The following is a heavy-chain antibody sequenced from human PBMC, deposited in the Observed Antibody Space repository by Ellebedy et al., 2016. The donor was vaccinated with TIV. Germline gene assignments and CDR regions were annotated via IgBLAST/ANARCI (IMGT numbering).Heavy chain of an antibody. CDR2: IRQEGDEI. Sequence: PGGSLRLSCAASGFNFRSYWMTWVRQAPRKGLEWVAKIRQEGDEIYYVDSVKGRFTISRDNAKNSLFLQMNSLRVEDTAVYYCARRASYGDYAVQVNPWFDPWGQGTLVTVSS. V-gene: IGHV3-7*01. J-gene: IGHJ5*02. CDR1: GFNFRSYW. D-gene: IGHD4-17*01. CDR3: ARRASYGDYAVQVNPWFDP.